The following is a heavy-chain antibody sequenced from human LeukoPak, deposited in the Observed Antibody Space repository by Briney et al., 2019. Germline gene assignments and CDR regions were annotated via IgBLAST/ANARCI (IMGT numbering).Heavy chain of an antibody. Sequence: GGSLRLSCAASGFTFSSYDMSWVRQAPGKGLEWVSSISGSGSSTYYADSVKGRFTISRDNSKNTVYLQMNSLRAEDTAVYYCAKDGGLEARCWFDPWGQGTLVTVSS. CDR3: AKDGGLEARCWFDP. D-gene: IGHD6-6*01. CDR2: ISGSGSST. CDR1: GFTFSSYD. V-gene: IGHV3-23*01. J-gene: IGHJ5*02.